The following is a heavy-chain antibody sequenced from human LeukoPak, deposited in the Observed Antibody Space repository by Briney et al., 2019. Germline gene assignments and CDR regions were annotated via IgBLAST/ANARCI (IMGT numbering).Heavy chain of an antibody. D-gene: IGHD2-2*01. CDR1: GFTFSSYG. CDR2: ISYDGSNK. V-gene: IGHV3-30*18. Sequence: GGSLRLSCAASGFTFSSYGMHWVRQALGKGLEWVAVISYDGSNKYYADSVKGRFTISRDNSKNTLYLQMNSLRAEDTAVYYCAKEPNYCSSTSCYSGYYYGMDVWGQGTTVTVSS. CDR3: AKEPNYCSSTSCYSGYYYGMDV. J-gene: IGHJ6*02.